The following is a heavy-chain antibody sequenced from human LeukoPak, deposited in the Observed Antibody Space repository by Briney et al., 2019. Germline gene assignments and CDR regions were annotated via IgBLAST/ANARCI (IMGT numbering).Heavy chain of an antibody. V-gene: IGHV4-30-4*01. D-gene: IGHD3-16*01. J-gene: IGHJ4*02. Sequence: SQTLSLTCTVSSGSISSGDHYWSRIRLPPGKGLEWIGYIYYSGSTYYNPSLKSRVTISVDTSKNQFSLKLSSVTAADTAVYYCARDIYVIRAFDYWGQGTLLTVSS. CDR3: ARDIYVIRAFDY. CDR1: SGSISSGDHY. CDR2: IYYSGST.